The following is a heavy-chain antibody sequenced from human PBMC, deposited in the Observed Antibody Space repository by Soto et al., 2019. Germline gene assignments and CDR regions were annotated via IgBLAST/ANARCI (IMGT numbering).Heavy chain of an antibody. CDR1: GYTFTSYA. D-gene: IGHD6-13*01. V-gene: IGHV1-3*01. J-gene: IGHJ6*02. CDR2: INADNGNT. CDR3: ASYRRSCALCCYYCYGMDV. Sequence: QVQLVQSGAEVKKPGASVKVSCKASGYTFTSYAMPWVRQAPGQRLEWMGWINADNGNTKYSQKFQGRVTITRDTPERTADMQLRSLRSEDTAVDYCASYRRSCALCCYYCYGMDVRGQGSTVTVSS.